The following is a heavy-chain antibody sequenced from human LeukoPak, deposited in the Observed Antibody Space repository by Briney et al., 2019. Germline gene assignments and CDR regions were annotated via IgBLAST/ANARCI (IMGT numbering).Heavy chain of an antibody. V-gene: IGHV4-59*01. CDR2: VYYTGST. CDR1: GGSISNYY. D-gene: IGHD1-26*01. CDR3: ATFIVGATTFDY. Sequence: SETLSLTCPVSGGSISNYYYWTWIRQPPGKGLEWIGYVYYTGSTNFNPSLKSRVTISVDTSKNQFSLKLSSVTAADTAVYYCATFIVGATTFDYWGQGTLVTVSS. J-gene: IGHJ4*02.